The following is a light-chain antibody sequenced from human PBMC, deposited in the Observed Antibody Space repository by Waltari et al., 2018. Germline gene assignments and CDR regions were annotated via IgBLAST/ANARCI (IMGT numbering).Light chain of an antibody. CDR2: YDD. Sequence: QSVLTQPPSVSESPRQRVTIACSGSSANTGGNSLHWYQKPPGKAPKLLIYYDDLLPSGVSDRFSGSKSGTSASLAISGLQSEDEADYYCAAWDDSLNGWVFGGGTKLTVL. J-gene: IGLJ3*02. CDR3: AAWDDSLNGWV. CDR1: SANTGGNS. V-gene: IGLV1-36*01.